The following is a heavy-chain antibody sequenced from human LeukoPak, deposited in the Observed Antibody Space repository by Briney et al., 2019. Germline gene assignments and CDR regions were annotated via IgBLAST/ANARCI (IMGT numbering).Heavy chain of an antibody. Sequence: GGSLRLSCAASGFTFSNYWMLWVRQAPGKGLEWVASIKQDGSEKYYVDSMKGRFTISRDNAKNSLYLQMNSLRAEDTAVYYCARMPRGPDVWGKGTTATVSS. J-gene: IGHJ6*04. CDR1: GFTFSNYW. V-gene: IGHV3-7*01. CDR3: ARMPRGPDV. D-gene: IGHD2-2*01. CDR2: IKQDGSEK.